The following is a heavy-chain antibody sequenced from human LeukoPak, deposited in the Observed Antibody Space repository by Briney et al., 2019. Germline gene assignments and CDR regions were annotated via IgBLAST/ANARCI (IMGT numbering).Heavy chain of an antibody. CDR2: ISSSSSYI. Sequence: PGGSLRLSCAASGFTFSSYSMNWVRQAPGKGLEWVSSISSSSSYIYYADSVKGRFTISRDNAMNSLYLQMNSLRAEDTAVYYCARGSARDSSGYYYDPLDYWGQGTLVTVSS. D-gene: IGHD3-22*01. CDR1: GFTFSSYS. J-gene: IGHJ4*02. CDR3: ARGSARDSSGYYYDPLDY. V-gene: IGHV3-21*01.